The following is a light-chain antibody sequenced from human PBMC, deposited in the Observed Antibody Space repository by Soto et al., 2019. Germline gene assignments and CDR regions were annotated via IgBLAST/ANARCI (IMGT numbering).Light chain of an antibody. CDR1: QRVGSY. CDR3: PQRSSWPLS. Sequence: EIVVTQSPAVLSLSPGERATLACRASQRVGSYFAWSQQNPGQAPRRLIYDAFSRASGIPARFSGSGSWPDFTPTIRSLEPQDFAVCSCPQRSSWPLSFGVGTLVETK. CDR2: DAF. V-gene: IGKV3-11*01. J-gene: IGKJ4*01.